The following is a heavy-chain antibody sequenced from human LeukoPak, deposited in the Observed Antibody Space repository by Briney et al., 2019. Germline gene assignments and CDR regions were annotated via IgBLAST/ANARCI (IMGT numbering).Heavy chain of an antibody. D-gene: IGHD6-13*01. CDR2: IYYSGST. V-gene: IGHV4-39*07. CDR1: GGSISSSSYY. CDR3: ARGGSSWFYYFDY. J-gene: IGHJ4*02. Sequence: SETLSLTCTVSGGSISSSSYYWGWIRQPPGKGLEWIGSIYYSGSTNYNPSLKSRVTISVDTSKNQFSLKLSSVTAADTAVYYCARGGSSWFYYFDYWGQGTLVTVSS.